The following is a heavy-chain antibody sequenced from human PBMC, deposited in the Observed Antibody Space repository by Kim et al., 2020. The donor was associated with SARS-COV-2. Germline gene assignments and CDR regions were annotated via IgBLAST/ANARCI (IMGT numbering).Heavy chain of an antibody. Sequence: ASVKVSCKASGYTFTSYAMHWVRQAPGQRLEWMGWINAGNGNTKYSQKFQGRVTITRDTSASTAYMELSSLRSEDTAVYYCAREGWLVGLLYYFDYWGQGTLVTVSS. D-gene: IGHD6-19*01. J-gene: IGHJ4*02. CDR1: GYTFTSYA. CDR3: AREGWLVGLLYYFDY. CDR2: INAGNGNT. V-gene: IGHV1-3*01.